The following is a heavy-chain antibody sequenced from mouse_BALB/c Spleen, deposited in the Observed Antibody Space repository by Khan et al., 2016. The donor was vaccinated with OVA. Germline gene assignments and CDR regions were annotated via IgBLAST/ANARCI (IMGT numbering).Heavy chain of an antibody. D-gene: IGHD2-4*01. CDR2: IWSAGST. J-gene: IGHJ3*01. CDR3: ARRGYDYGRRALFAY. CDR1: GFSLTNYS. V-gene: IGHV2-2*02. Sequence: QVQLQQPGPGLVQPSQSLSITCTVSGFSLTNYSLHWVRQSPGKGLEWLGVIWSAGSTDYNAAFISRLTIRKDNSRSQVFFKMNSLQPNDTAIYYCARRGYDYGRRALFAYWGQGTLVTVSA.